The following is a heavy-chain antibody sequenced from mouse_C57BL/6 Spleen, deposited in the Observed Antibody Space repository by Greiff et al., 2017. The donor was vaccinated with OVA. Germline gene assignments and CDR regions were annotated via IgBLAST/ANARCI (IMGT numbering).Heavy chain of an antibody. CDR1: GYTFTGYW. D-gene: IGHD2-5*01. CDR2: ILPGSGST. Sequence: QVQLQQSGAELLKPGASVKLSCKATGYTFTGYWIEWVKQRPGHGLEWIGEILPGSGSTNYNEKFKGKATFTADTSSNTAYMQLSSLTTEDSAIYYCARGTYYSNYGAYWGQGTLVTVSA. J-gene: IGHJ3*01. V-gene: IGHV1-9*01. CDR3: ARGTYYSNYGAY.